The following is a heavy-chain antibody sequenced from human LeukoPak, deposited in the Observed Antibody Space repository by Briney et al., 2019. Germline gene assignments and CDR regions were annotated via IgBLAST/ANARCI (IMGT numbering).Heavy chain of an antibody. Sequence: ASVKVSCKASGYTFTGHYMHWVRQAPGQGLEWMGWINPNSGGTNYAQKFQGWVTMTRDTSISTAYMELSRLRSDDTAVYYCAREWGEGHSGYDRWGQGTLVTVSS. J-gene: IGHJ4*02. D-gene: IGHD5-12*01. CDR2: INPNSGGT. CDR3: AREWGEGHSGYDR. V-gene: IGHV1-2*04. CDR1: GYTFTGHY.